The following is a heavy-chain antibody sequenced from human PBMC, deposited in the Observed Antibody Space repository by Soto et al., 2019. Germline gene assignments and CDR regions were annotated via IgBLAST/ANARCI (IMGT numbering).Heavy chain of an antibody. J-gene: IGHJ6*03. D-gene: IGHD3-3*01. CDR1: GFTFSNAW. CDR3: TTGLRFLEWLIYYMDV. Sequence: EVQLVESGGGLVKPGGSLRLSCAASGFTFSNAWMSWVRQAPGKGLEWVGRIKSKTDGGTTDYAAPVKGRFTISRDDSKNTLYLQMNSLKTEDTAVYYCTTGLRFLEWLIYYMDVWGKGTTVTVS. CDR2: IKSKTDGGTT. V-gene: IGHV3-15*01.